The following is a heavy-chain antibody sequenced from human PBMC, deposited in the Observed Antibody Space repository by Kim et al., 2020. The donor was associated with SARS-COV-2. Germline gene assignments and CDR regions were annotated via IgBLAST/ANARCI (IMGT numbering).Heavy chain of an antibody. CDR2: IYYSGNT. J-gene: IGHJ2*01. Sequence: SETLSLTCTVSGVSISGYDWRWIRQSPGKGLEWIGYIYYSGNTNYNRSLQDGVTMSVYTPQNQFSLHLNSVTAADTAVYFCARSGMSALVTNNWYFDLSG. CDR3: ARSGMSALVTNNWYFDL. V-gene: IGHV4-59*01. CDR1: GVSISGYD. D-gene: IGHD6-25*01.